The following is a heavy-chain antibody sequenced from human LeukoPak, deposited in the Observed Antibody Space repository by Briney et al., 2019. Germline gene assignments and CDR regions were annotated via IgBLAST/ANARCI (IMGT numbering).Heavy chain of an antibody. V-gene: IGHV5-51*01. CDR2: IYSGDSDT. Sequence: GESLKISCKGSGYSFTSYWIGWGRQMPGKGLEWMGIIYSGDSDTRYSPSFQGQVTLSADKSTSTAYLQWRSLKASDTAMYYCALGGDGSFYRYFDYWGQGTLVTVSS. CDR1: GYSFTSYW. CDR3: ALGGDGSFYRYFDY. J-gene: IGHJ4*02. D-gene: IGHD2-21*01.